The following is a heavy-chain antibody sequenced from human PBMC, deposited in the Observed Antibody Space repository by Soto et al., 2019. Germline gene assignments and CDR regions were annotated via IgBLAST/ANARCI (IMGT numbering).Heavy chain of an antibody. CDR3: ARAIRGFSYVVDY. CDR1: GFPFSSYA. CDR2: IGGSGGDT. D-gene: IGHD5-18*01. V-gene: IGHV3-23*01. Sequence: VQLLASGGGLVQPGGSLRLSCAASGFPFSSYAMSWVRQAPGKGLEWVSGIGGSGGDTFYADSVKGRFTVSRDNAENTLYLQLNSLSDEDTAVYYCARAIRGFSYVVDYWGQGTLVTVSS. J-gene: IGHJ4*02.